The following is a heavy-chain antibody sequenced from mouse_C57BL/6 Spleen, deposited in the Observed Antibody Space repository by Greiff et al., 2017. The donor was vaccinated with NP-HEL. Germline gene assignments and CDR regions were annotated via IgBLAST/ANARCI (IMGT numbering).Heavy chain of an antibody. V-gene: IGHV1-69*01. CDR3: ARGYYGSSHYAMDY. CDR2: IDPSDSYT. J-gene: IGHJ4*01. D-gene: IGHD1-1*01. CDR1: GYTFTSYW. Sequence: QVQLQQPGAELVMPGASVKLSCKASGYTFTSYWMHWVKQRPGQGLEWIGEIDPSDSYTNYNQKFNGKSTLTVDKSSSTAYMQLSSLTSEDSAVYYCARGYYGSSHYAMDYWGQGTSVTVSS.